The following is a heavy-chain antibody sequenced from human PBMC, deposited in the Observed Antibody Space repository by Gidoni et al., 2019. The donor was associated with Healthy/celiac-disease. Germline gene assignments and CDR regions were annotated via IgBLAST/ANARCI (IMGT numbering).Heavy chain of an antibody. CDR1: GGSFSGYY. J-gene: IGHJ6*02. V-gene: IGHV4-34*01. D-gene: IGHD4-4*01. Sequence: QVQLQQWGAGLLKPSETLSLTCAVYGGSFSGYYWSWIRQPPGKGLEWIGEINHSGSTNYNPSLKSRVTTSVDTSKNQFSLKLSSVTAADTAVYYCAREGYSNYGMDVWGQGTTVTVSS. CDR2: INHSGST. CDR3: AREGYSNYGMDV.